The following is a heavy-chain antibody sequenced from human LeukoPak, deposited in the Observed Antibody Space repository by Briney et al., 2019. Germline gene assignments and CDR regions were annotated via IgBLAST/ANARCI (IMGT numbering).Heavy chain of an antibody. J-gene: IGHJ4*02. V-gene: IGHV3-74*01. D-gene: IGHD5-12*01. CDR3: AREREYSGFY. Sequence: RPGGSLRLSCAASGFTLSTYWIHWVRHTPGKGLVWVSRINTDGSSTTYADSVKGRFTVSRDNAKNTLYLQMNSLRAEDTAVYYCAREREYSGFYWGQGTLVTVSS. CDR2: INTDGSST. CDR1: GFTLSTYW.